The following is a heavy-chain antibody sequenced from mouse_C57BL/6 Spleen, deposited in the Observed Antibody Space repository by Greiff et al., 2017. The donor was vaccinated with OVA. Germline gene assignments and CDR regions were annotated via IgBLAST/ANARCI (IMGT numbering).Heavy chain of an antibody. V-gene: IGHV5-9*01. Sequence: DVKLVESGGGLVKPGGSLKLSCAASGFTFSSYTMSWVRQTPEKRLEWVATISGGGGNTYYPDSVKGRFTISRDNAKNTLYLQMSSLRSEDTALYYGARGITTVVEKVYYFDYWGQGTTLTVSS. CDR2: ISGGGGNT. J-gene: IGHJ2*01. CDR3: ARGITTVVEKVYYFDY. D-gene: IGHD1-1*01. CDR1: GFTFSSYT.